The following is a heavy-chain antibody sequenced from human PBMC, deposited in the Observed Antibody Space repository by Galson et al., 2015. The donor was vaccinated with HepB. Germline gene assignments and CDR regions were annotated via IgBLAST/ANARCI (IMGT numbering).Heavy chain of an antibody. Sequence: SLRLSCAASGFTFSSYGTHWVRQAPGKGLEWVAVISYDGSNKYYADSVKGRFTISRDNSKNTLYLQMNSLRAEDTAVYYCAKDRGYYSFDYWGQGTLVTVSS. CDR3: AKDRGYYSFDY. J-gene: IGHJ4*02. D-gene: IGHD3-10*01. CDR1: GFTFSSYG. CDR2: ISYDGSNK. V-gene: IGHV3-30*18.